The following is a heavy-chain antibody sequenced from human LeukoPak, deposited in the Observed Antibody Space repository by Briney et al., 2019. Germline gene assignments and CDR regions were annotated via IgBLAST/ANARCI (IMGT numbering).Heavy chain of an antibody. CDR2: IYYGGST. CDR1: GGSISSGDYH. D-gene: IGHD3-10*01. V-gene: IGHV4-30-4*01. J-gene: IGHJ5*02. CDR3: AREGGITMVDWFDP. Sequence: SQTLSLTCTVSGGSISSGDYHWSWIRQPPGKGLEWIGHIYYGGSTYYNPSLKSRVTISVDTSKNQFSLKLSSMTAADTAVYYCAREGGITMVDWFDPWGQGTLVAVSS.